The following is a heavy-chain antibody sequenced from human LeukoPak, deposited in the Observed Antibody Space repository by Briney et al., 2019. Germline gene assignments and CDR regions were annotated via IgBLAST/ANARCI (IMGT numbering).Heavy chain of an antibody. V-gene: IGHV3-23*01. J-gene: IGHJ4*02. CDR1: GFTFSSYA. Sequence: PGGSLRLSCAASGFTFSSYAMSWVRQAPGKGLEWVSGIIGSGGITYYADSVKGRFTISRDNSKNTLYLQMNSLRAEDTAVYYCAKETSSSFDYWGQGTLVTVSS. D-gene: IGHD6-13*01. CDR2: IIGSGGIT. CDR3: AKETSSSFDY.